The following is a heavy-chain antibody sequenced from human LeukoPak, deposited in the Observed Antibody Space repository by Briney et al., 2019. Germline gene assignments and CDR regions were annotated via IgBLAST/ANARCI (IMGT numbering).Heavy chain of an antibody. Sequence: GGSLRLSCAASGFTFSSYAMSWVRQAPGKGLEWVSAISGSGGGTYYADSVKGRFTISRDNSKNTPYLQMNSLRAEDTAVYYCAKHLEVSVGATTYYFDYWGQGTLVTVSS. CDR2: ISGSGGGT. D-gene: IGHD1-26*01. V-gene: IGHV3-23*01. J-gene: IGHJ4*02. CDR3: AKHLEVSVGATTYYFDY. CDR1: GFTFSSYA.